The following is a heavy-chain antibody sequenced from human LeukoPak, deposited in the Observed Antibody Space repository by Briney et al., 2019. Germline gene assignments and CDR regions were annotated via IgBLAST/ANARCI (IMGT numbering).Heavy chain of an antibody. J-gene: IGHJ6*02. CDR1: GGSISSYY. D-gene: IGHD3-16*01. CDR2: IDYSGST. V-gene: IGHV4-59*08. Sequence: SETLSLTCTVSGGSISSYYWSRIRQPPGKGLEWIGYIDYSGSTNYNPSLKSRVTISVDTSKSQYSLKLSSVTAADTAVYYCARVGGGAYYYGMDVWGQGTTVSVFS. CDR3: ARVGGGAYYYGMDV.